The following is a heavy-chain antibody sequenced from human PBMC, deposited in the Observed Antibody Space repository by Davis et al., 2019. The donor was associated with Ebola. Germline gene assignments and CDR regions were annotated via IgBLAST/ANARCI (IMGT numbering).Heavy chain of an antibody. D-gene: IGHD3-22*01. CDR3: ARGRDHYDSNAYGY. CDR2: MNPNTGNT. J-gene: IGHJ4*02. CDR1: GYSFTSYD. V-gene: IGHV1-8*01. Sequence: ASVKVSCKASGYSFTSYDINWVRQATGQGLQWMGWMNPNTGNTGYAQKFQGRVTMTRDTSISTAYMELTSLRSEDTAVYYCARGRDHYDSNAYGYWGQGSLVTVSS.